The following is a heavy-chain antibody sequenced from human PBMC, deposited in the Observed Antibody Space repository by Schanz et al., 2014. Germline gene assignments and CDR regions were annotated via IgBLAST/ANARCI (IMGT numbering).Heavy chain of an antibody. D-gene: IGHD5-12*01. Sequence: EVQLVESGGCLIQPGGSLRLSCAVSGFTVSSNYMSWVRQAPGKGLEWVSTVYMSAASTRYADSVKGRFIISRDSSKNTLFLQMNSLRAEDTAVYFCARDGGRDGYNLAFDVWGQGTLVTVSS. CDR3: ARDGGRDGYNLAFDV. CDR1: GFTVSSNY. J-gene: IGHJ3*01. CDR2: VYMSAAST. V-gene: IGHV3-53*01.